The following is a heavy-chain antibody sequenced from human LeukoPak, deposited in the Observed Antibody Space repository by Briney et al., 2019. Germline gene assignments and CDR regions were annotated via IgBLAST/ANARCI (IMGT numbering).Heavy chain of an antibody. CDR1: GGTFSSYA. CDR3: ASCSGSYYNFDY. Sequence: SVKVPCKASGGTFSSYAISWVRQAPGQGLEWMGRIIPILGIANYAQKFQGRVTITADKSTSTAYMELSSLRSEDTAVYYCASCSGSYYNFDYWGQGTLVTVSS. J-gene: IGHJ4*02. CDR2: IIPILGIA. D-gene: IGHD3-10*02. V-gene: IGHV1-69*04.